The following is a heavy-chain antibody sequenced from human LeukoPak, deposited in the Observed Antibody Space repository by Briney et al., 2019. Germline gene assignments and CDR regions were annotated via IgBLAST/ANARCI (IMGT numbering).Heavy chain of an antibody. Sequence: ASVKVSCKASSYSFTSYGISWVRQAPGQGLEWMGWISSYNGSTNYAQKLQGRVTMTTDTSTSTAYMELRSLRSDDTAVYYCARGLAEYSSSGRSNWFDPWGQGTLVTVSS. V-gene: IGHV1-18*01. CDR3: ARGLAEYSSSGRSNWFDP. CDR1: SYSFTSYG. CDR2: ISSYNGST. J-gene: IGHJ5*02. D-gene: IGHD6-6*01.